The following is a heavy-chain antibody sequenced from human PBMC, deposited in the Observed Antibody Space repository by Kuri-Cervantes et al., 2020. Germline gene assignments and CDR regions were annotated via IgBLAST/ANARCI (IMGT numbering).Heavy chain of an antibody. CDR3: ARSHLRGGMDV. J-gene: IGHJ6*02. CDR2: ISWNSGSI. CDR1: GFTFSSYS. D-gene: IGHD5-24*01. Sequence: GGSLRLSCAASGFTFSSYSMNWVRQAPGKGLEWVSGISWNSGSIGYADSVKGRFTISRDNAKNSLYLQMNSLRAEDTALYHCARSHLRGGMDVWGQGTTVTVSS. V-gene: IGHV3-9*01.